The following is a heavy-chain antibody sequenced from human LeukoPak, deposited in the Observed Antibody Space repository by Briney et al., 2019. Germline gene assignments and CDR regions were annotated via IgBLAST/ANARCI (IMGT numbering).Heavy chain of an antibody. V-gene: IGHV4-39*07. J-gene: IGHJ3*02. D-gene: IGHD2-2*01. CDR3: ARFRVVVPAAKILHAFDI. Sequence: PSETLSLTCTVSGGSISSSSYYWGWIRQPPGKGLEWIGSIYYSGSTYYNPSLKSRVTISVDTSKNQFSLKLSSVTAADTAVYYCARFRVVVPAAKILHAFDIWGQGTMVTVSS. CDR1: GGSISSSSYY. CDR2: IYYSGST.